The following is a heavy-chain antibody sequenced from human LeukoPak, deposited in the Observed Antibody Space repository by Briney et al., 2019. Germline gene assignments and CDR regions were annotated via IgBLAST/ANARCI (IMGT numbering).Heavy chain of an antibody. CDR1: GGSISSSSYY. Sequence: SETLFLTCTVSGGSISSSSYYWGWIRQPPGKGLEWIGSIYYSGSTYYNPSLKSRVTISVDTSKNQFSLNLNSVTAADTAVYYCARALGYFDYWGQGTLVTVSS. V-gene: IGHV4-39*07. CDR3: ARALGYFDY. CDR2: IYYSGST. J-gene: IGHJ4*02.